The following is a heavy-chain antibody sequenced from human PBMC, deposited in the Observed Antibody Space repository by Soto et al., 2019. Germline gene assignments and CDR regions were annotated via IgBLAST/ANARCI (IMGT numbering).Heavy chain of an antibody. Sequence: GGSLRLSCAASGFTFGTYAMHWVRQAPGKGLEWVAVIYYDGSNRYYGDDVKGRFTISRDNSKSTLYLQMSSLRAEDTDVYYCARAFCTNGVCYYFFDYWGHGTLVTVSS. D-gene: IGHD2-8*01. V-gene: IGHV3-33*01. CDR2: IYYDGSNR. CDR1: GFTFGTYA. CDR3: ARAFCTNGVCYYFFDY. J-gene: IGHJ4*01.